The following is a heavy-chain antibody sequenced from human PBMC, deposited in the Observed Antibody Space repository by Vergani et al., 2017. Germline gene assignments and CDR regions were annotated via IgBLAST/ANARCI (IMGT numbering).Heavy chain of an antibody. CDR2: IYYSGST. Sequence: QVQLQESGPGLVKPSQTLSLTCTVSGGSISSGGYYWSWIRQHPGKGLEWIGYIYYSGSTYYNPSLKSRVTISVDTSKNQFSLKLSSVTAADTAVYYCARLAGDSSSSTPVPTHYGYMDVWGKGP. V-gene: IGHV4-31*03. D-gene: IGHD6-6*01. J-gene: IGHJ6*03. CDR1: GGSISSGGYY. CDR3: ARLAGDSSSSTPVPTHYGYMDV.